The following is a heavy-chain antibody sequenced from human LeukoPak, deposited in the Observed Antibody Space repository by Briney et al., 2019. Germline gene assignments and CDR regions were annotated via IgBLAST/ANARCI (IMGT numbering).Heavy chain of an antibody. V-gene: IGHV3-66*01. CDR3: AKGGVIMGPLPFDY. J-gene: IGHJ4*02. CDR1: GFIVSMND. CDR2: IYSGGRT. Sequence: GGSLRLSCAASGFIVSMNDMSWVRQAPGKGLEWVSAIYSGGRTYYADSVKGRFTVSSDNSKNTLYLQMNSLRAEDTAVYYCAKGGVIMGPLPFDYWGQGTLVTVSS. D-gene: IGHD3-10*01.